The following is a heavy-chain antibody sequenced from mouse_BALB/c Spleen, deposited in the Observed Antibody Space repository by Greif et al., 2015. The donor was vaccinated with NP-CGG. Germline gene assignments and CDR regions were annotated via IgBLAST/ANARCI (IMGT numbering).Heavy chain of an antibody. CDR2: IYPGSGNT. D-gene: IGHD4-1*01. CDR3: ARRTGTEAMDY. J-gene: IGHJ4*01. Sequence: QVQLKESGPELVKPGASVKISCKASGYTFTDYYINWMKQKPGQGLEWIGWIYPGSGNTKYNEKFKGKATLTVDTSSSTAYMQLSSLTSEETDVYFCARRTGTEAMDYWGQGTSVTVSS. V-gene: IGHV1-84*02. CDR1: GYTFTDYY.